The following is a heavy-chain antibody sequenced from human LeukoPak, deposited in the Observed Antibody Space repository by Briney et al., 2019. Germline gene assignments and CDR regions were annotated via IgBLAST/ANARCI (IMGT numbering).Heavy chain of an antibody. V-gene: IGHV4-39*01. CDR1: GGSISSSSYC. J-gene: IGHJ4*02. CDR3: ARLYDYVWGSYYPFDY. D-gene: IGHD3-16*01. CDR2: IYYSGST. Sequence: SETLSLTCTVSGGSISSSSYCWGWLRQPPGKGLEWIGSIYYSGSTYYNPSLKSRVTISVDTSKNQFSLKLSSVTAADTAVYYCARLYDYVWGSYYPFDYWGQGTLVTVSS.